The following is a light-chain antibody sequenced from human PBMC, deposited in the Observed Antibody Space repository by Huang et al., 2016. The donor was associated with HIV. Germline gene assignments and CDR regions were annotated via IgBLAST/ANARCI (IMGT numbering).Light chain of an antibody. J-gene: IGKJ1*01. CDR2: WAT. CDR1: QSVVYSLSKKKY. V-gene: IGKV4-1*01. CDR3: LQYYSVPQT. Sequence: DIVMTQSPDSLAVSPGERATINCKASQSVVYSLSKKKYLAWFQQKPGRPPKWLIYWATTREAGVPDRFSGSGSGTDFTLTINNLQAEDVAVYFCLQYYSVPQTFGHGTKVEI.